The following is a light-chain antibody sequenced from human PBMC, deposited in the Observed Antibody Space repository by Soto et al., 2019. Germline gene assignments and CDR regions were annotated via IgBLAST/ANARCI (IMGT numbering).Light chain of an antibody. CDR1: SSDVGRYNR. CDR2: EVY. Sequence: QSALTQPPSVSGSPGQSVTISCTGTSSDVGRYNRVSWYQQPPGTAPKLLIYEVYNRPSGVPDRFSGSKSGSTASLTISGLQAEDEADYYCTSDSTTSTLLFGGGTKVTV. J-gene: IGLJ2*01. CDR3: TSDSTTSTLL. V-gene: IGLV2-18*02.